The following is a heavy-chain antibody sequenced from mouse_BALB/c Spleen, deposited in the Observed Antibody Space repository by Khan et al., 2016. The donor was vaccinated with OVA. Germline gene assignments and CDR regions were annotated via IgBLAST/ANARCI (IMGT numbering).Heavy chain of an antibody. J-gene: IGHJ4*01. V-gene: IGHV1-4*01. Sequence: QVQLKQSGAELARPGASVKMSCKASGYTFSSHTMHWVKQRPGQGLEWIGYINPRSGYTLYNQKFNDKATLTADISSSTAYMQLSSLTSEDSAVYYCARRTTEYALDYWGQGTSVTVSS. CDR3: ARRTTEYALDY. CDR1: GYTFSSHT. CDR2: INPRSGYT. D-gene: IGHD2-14*01.